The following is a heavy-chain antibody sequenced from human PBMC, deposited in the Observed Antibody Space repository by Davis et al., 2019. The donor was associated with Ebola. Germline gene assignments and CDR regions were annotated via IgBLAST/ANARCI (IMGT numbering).Heavy chain of an antibody. Sequence: ASVKVSCKASGYTFTSYAMHWVRQAPGQRLEWMGWINAGNGNTKYSQKFQGRVTMTRNTSISTAYMELRSLRSEDTAVYYCARTDGDYSSYGMDVWGQGTTVTVSS. V-gene: IGHV1-3*01. D-gene: IGHD4-17*01. CDR1: GYTFTSYA. CDR3: ARTDGDYSSYGMDV. J-gene: IGHJ6*02. CDR2: INAGNGNT.